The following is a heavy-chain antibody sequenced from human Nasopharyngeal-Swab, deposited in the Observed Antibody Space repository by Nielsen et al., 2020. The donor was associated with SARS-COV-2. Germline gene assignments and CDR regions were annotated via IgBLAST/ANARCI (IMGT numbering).Heavy chain of an antibody. J-gene: IGHJ6*02. CDR3: ARDLWLETDYYYLGMDV. D-gene: IGHD6-19*01. Sequence: SVKVSYKASGGTFSSYAITWVRQAPGQGLEWMGRIIPILDIGRYAQKFQGRVTITADKSTNTAYMKLSSLTSEDTAVYYCARDLWLETDYYYLGMDVWGQGTTVTVSS. V-gene: IGHV1-69*04. CDR1: GGTFSSYA. CDR2: IIPILDIG.